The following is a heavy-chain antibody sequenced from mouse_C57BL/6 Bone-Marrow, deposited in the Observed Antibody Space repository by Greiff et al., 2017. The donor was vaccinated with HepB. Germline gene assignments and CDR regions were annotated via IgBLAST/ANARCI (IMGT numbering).Heavy chain of an antibody. Sequence: VQLKESGPELVKPGASVKLSCKASGYTFTSYDINWVKQRPGQGLEWIGWIYPRDGSTKYNEKFKGKATLTVDTSSSTAYMELHSLTSEDSAVYFCANYYGSSPWYFDVWGTGTTVTVSS. D-gene: IGHD1-1*01. CDR1: GYTFTSYD. J-gene: IGHJ1*03. CDR3: ANYYGSSPWYFDV. V-gene: IGHV1-85*01. CDR2: IYPRDGST.